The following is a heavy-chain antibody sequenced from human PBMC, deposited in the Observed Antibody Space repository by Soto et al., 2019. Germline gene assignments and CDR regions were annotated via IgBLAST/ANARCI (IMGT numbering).Heavy chain of an antibody. CDR3: AKDRSSGSPYYGMDF. V-gene: IGHV3-9*01. CDR1: GFTFGDYA. D-gene: IGHD3-10*01. J-gene: IGHJ6*02. CDR2: FKWNSGDV. Sequence: LRLSCAASGFTFGDYAMHWVRQVPGKGLEWVSGFKWNSGDVGYADSVKGRFTISRDNAKNSLYLQMNSLRPEDTAVYYCAKDRSSGSPYYGMDFWGQGTMVTVS.